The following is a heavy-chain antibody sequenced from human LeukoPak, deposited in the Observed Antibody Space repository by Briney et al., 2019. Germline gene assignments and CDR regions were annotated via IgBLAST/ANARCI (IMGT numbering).Heavy chain of an antibody. J-gene: IGHJ4*02. CDR2: IGSGSSSL. CDR1: GFTFSSYT. V-gene: IGHV3-21*01. CDR3: ARTPMTTVDYTDY. Sequence: GGSLRLSCVASGFTFSSYTMNWVRQAPGKGLEWVSSIGSGSSSLYYADSVKGRFTISRDNSKNMLYLQMNSLRGEDTAVYYCARTPMTTVDYTDYWGQGTLVTVSS. D-gene: IGHD4-23*01.